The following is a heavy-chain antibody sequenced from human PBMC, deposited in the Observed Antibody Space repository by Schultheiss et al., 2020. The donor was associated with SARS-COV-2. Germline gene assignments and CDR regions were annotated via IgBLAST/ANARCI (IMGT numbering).Heavy chain of an antibody. CDR3: ARDRGLTYYYDSSGYDY. J-gene: IGHJ4*02. Sequence: QTLSLTCPVSGGSVSSGRYYWSWIRQPAGKGLEWIGRIYTSGSTNYNPSLKSRVTISVDTSKNQFSLKLSSVTAADTAVYYCARDRGLTYYYDSSGYDYWGQGTLVTVAS. CDR1: GGSVSSGRYY. D-gene: IGHD3-22*01. CDR2: IYTSGST. V-gene: IGHV4-61*02.